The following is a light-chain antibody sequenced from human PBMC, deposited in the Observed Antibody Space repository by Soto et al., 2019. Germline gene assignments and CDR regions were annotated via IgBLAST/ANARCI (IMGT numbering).Light chain of an antibody. CDR2: RNN. CDR1: SSNIGSNY. V-gene: IGLV1-47*01. CDR3: AAWDDSLNDVV. J-gene: IGLJ2*01. Sequence: QSVLTQPPSASGTPGHRVTISCSGNSSNIGSNYVYWYQQLPGTAPKLLMYRNNQRPSGVPDRFSGSKSGTSASLAISGLRSEEEADYYCAAWDDSLNDVVFGGGSQMTVL.